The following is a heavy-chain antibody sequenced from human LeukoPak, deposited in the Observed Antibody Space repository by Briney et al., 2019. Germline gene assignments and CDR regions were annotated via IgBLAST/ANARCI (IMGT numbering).Heavy chain of an antibody. CDR3: ARMVRGVRALLGLYYFDY. CDR2: MNPNSGNT. Sequence: GASVKVSCKASGYTFTSYDINWVRQATGQGLEWMGWMNPNSGNTGYAQKFQGRVTMTRNTSIGTAYMELSSLRSEDTAVYYCARMVRGVRALLGLYYFDYWGQGTLVTVSS. CDR1: GYTFTSYD. V-gene: IGHV1-8*01. J-gene: IGHJ4*02. D-gene: IGHD3-10*01.